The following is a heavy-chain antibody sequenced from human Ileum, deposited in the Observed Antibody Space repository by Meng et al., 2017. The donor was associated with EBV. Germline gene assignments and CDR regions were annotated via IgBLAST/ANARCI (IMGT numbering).Heavy chain of an antibody. J-gene: IGHJ4*02. Sequence: GHRQESGPGLVKPSGTLSLTCAVSGDSISSNNWWSWVRQPPGKGLEWIGEIYHSGSTNYNPSFKSRVTMSVDKSKNQISLNLSSVTAADTAVYYCASGRDYAWHSWGRGTLVTVSS. CDR2: IYHSGST. CDR3: ASGRDYAWHS. V-gene: IGHV4-4*02. D-gene: IGHD4-17*01. CDR1: GDSISSNNW.